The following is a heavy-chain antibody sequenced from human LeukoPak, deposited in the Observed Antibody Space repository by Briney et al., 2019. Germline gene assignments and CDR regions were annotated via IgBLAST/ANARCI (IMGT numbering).Heavy chain of an antibody. CDR3: AREDTAMVRYFDY. J-gene: IGHJ4*02. D-gene: IGHD5-18*01. CDR2: ISSSGSTI. V-gene: IGHV3-11*04. CDR1: GFTFSDYY. Sequence: GGSLRLSCAASGFTFSDYYMSWIRQAPGKGLEWVSYISSSGSTIYYADSVKGRFTISRDNAKNSLYLQMNSLRAEDTAVYYCAREDTAMVRYFDYWGQGTLVTVSS.